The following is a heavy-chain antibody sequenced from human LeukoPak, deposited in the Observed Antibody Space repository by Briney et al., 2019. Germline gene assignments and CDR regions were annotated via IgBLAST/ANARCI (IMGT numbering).Heavy chain of an antibody. V-gene: IGHV4-4*07. CDR1: GGSINSYY. D-gene: IGHD4-23*01. CDR2: IYSSGST. CDR3: VRGGKATVVTM. J-gene: IGHJ4*02. Sequence: SETLSLTCTVSGGSINSYYWSWIRQPAGKGLEWIGRIYSSGSTNYNPSLKSRVSMSVDTSKNQFSLKLTSVTAADTAVYYCVRGGKATVVTMWGQGILVTVSS.